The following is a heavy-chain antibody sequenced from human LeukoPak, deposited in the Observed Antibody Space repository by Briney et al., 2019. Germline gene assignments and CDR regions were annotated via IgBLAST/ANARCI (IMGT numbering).Heavy chain of an antibody. V-gene: IGHV3-53*01. Sequence: GGSLRLSGAASGFSVSSNHVSWVRQAPGKGLEWVSVIYSGGNTYYADSVKGRFTISKDNSKNTLYPQMNSLRAEDTAVYYCSRDPPLYYWGQGTLVTVSS. CDR1: GFSVSSNH. CDR2: IYSGGNT. J-gene: IGHJ4*02. CDR3: SRDPPLYY.